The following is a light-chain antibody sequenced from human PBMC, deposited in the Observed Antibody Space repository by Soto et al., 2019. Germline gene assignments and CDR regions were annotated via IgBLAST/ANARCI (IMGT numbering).Light chain of an antibody. CDR1: SSNIGAGYE. V-gene: IGLV1-40*01. CDR3: SSYAGSNNFV. Sequence: QSALTQPPSVSGAPGQRVTISCAGSSSNIGAGYEVHWYQQVIGTAPKLMIYEVSKRPSGVPDRFSGSKSGNTASLTVSGLQAEDEADYYCSSYAGSNNFVFGTGTKVTVL. CDR2: EVS. J-gene: IGLJ1*01.